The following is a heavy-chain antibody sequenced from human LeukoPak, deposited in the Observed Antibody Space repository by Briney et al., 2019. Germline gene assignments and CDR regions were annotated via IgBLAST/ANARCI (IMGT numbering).Heavy chain of an antibody. D-gene: IGHD5-24*01. CDR1: GVSISSYY. J-gene: IGHJ4*02. V-gene: IGHV4-59*01. CDR2: IYYSGST. CDR3: AGYKRIPLDY. Sequence: SETLSLTCTVPGVSISSYYWSWIRQPPGKGLEWIGYIYYSGSTNYSPCLKSLVTASGDTYKNQFSLRLSSVTAADTAVHYCAGYKRIPLDYWGQGSLVTVSS.